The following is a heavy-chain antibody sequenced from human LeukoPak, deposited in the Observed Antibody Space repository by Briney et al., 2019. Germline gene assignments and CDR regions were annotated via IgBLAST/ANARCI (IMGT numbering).Heavy chain of an antibody. D-gene: IGHD3-10*01. J-gene: IGHJ4*02. V-gene: IGHV3-23*01. CDR2: ISGSGGST. CDR3: AKDHLGNYGSRSYPDY. Sequence: GGSLRLSCAASGFTFSSYAMSWVRQAPGKGLEWVSAISGSGGSTYYADSVKGRFTISRDNSKNTLYLQMNSLRAEDTAVYYCAKDHLGNYGSRSYPDYWGQGTLVTVSS. CDR1: GFTFSSYA.